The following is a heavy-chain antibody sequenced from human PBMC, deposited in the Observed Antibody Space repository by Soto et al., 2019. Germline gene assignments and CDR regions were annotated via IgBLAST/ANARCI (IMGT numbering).Heavy chain of an antibody. Sequence: GSLRLSCAASGFTFSSYDMHWVRQATGKGLEWVSAIGTAGDTYYPGSVKGRFTISRENAKNSLYLQMNSLRAEDTAVYYCARDQGPRITMVRGVIIPYGMDVWGQGTTVTVSS. J-gene: IGHJ6*02. V-gene: IGHV3-13*01. CDR3: ARDQGPRITMVRGVIIPYGMDV. D-gene: IGHD3-10*01. CDR2: IGTAGDT. CDR1: GFTFSSYD.